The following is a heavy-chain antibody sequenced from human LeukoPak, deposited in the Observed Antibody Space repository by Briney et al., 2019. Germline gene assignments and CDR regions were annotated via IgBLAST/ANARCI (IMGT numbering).Heavy chain of an antibody. J-gene: IGHJ4*02. V-gene: IGHV4-4*02. CDR3: TSRLDDHGSFDY. Sequence: SETLSLTCAVSGGPLSSSNWWSWVRQPPGKGLEWIGEIFHSGSTTYNPSLKSRVTISVDKSKNQFSVKLRSVTAADAAVYFCTSRLDDHGSFDYWGQGTLVTVSS. D-gene: IGHD4-17*01. CDR1: GGPLSSSNW. CDR2: IFHSGST.